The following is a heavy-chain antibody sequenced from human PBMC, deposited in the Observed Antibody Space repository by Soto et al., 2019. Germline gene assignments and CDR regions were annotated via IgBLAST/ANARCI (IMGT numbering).Heavy chain of an antibody. V-gene: IGHV1-8*01. J-gene: IGHJ3*02. CDR3: AREPLWASAFDI. D-gene: IGHD7-27*01. Sequence: ASVKVSCKASGYTFTSYDINWVRQATGQGLEWMGWMNPNSGNTGYAQKFQGRVTMTRNTSISTAYMELSSLRSEDTAEYYCAREPLWASAFDIWGQGTMVTVS. CDR2: MNPNSGNT. CDR1: GYTFTSYD.